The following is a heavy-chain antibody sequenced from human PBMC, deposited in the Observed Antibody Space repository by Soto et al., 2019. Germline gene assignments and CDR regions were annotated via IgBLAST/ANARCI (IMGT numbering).Heavy chain of an antibody. CDR2: IYYSGST. J-gene: IGHJ6*03. CDR1: GGSISSSSYY. CDR3: ARELYDFWSGYYYYYMDV. Sequence: SETLSLTCTVSGGSISSSSYYWGWIRQPPGKGLEWIGSIYYSGSTYYNPSLKSRVTISVDTSKNQFSLKLSSVTAADTAVYYCARELYDFWSGYYYYYMDVWGKGTTVTVSS. D-gene: IGHD3-3*01. V-gene: IGHV4-39*07.